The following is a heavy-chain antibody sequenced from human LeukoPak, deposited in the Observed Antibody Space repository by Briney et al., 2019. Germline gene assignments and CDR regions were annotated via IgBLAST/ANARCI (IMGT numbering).Heavy chain of an antibody. Sequence: SETLSLTCTVSGGSISSYYWSWIRQPPGKGLEWIGYIDYSGSTNYNPSLKSRVTISVDTSKNQFSLKLSSVTAADTAVYYCARDPSYGSFDYWGQGTLVTVSS. J-gene: IGHJ4*02. CDR1: GGSISSYY. V-gene: IGHV4-59*01. CDR2: IDYSGST. D-gene: IGHD5-18*01. CDR3: ARDPSYGSFDY.